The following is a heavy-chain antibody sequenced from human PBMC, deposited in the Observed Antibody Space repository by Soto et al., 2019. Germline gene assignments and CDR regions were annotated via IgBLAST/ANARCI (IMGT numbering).Heavy chain of an antibody. Sequence: ASVKFSCKASGYTFTSYGINWVRQAPGRGLECMGWINPGNGNTKYSQQFQGRVIIDRXTXXSXXXMXLXXLRXEXTAVYYCARGGYFDSSNYLAYWGLGTLVTVSS. J-gene: IGHJ4*02. CDR3: ARGGYFDSSNYLAY. V-gene: IGHV1-3*01. CDR1: GYTFTSYG. CDR2: INPGNGNT. D-gene: IGHD3-22*01.